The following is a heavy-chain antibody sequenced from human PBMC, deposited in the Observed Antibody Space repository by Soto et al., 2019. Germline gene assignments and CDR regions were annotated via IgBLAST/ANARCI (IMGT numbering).Heavy chain of an antibody. CDR1: GGSISSYY. V-gene: IGHV4-59*01. CDR3: ARVSAGYWYFDL. CDR2: IYYSGST. D-gene: IGHD6-19*01. J-gene: IGHJ2*01. Sequence: QVQLQESGPGLVKPSETLSLTCTVSGGSISSYYWSWIRQPPGKGLGWIGYIYYSGSTNNNPFLTSRVTTSVDTSKNQFSLKLSSVTAADTAVYYCARVSAGYWYFDLWGRGTLVTVSS.